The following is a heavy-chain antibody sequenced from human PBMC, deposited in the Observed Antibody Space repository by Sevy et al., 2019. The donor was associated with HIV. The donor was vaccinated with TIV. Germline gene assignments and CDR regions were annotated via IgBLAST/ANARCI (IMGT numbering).Heavy chain of an antibody. CDR2: IIPMFGTA. J-gene: IGHJ4*02. CDR3: AKSISWYASFDS. CDR1: GRTFSNYA. Sequence: ASVKVSRKASGRTFSNYAISWVRQAPGQGLEWMGGIIPMFGTANYVQKFQGRVTITADESTSTAYMELSSLRSEDTAVYYCAKSISWYASFDSWGQGTLVTVSS. V-gene: IGHV1-69*13. D-gene: IGHD6-13*01.